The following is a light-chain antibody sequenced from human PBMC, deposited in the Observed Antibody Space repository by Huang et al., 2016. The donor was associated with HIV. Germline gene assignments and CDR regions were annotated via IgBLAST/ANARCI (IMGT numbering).Light chain of an antibody. V-gene: IGKV3-15*01. CDR1: QSVNTN. J-gene: IGKJ2*01. CDR3: QQYNKWPPEYT. CDR2: AAS. Sequence: VMMSQSPATLAASPGERVTLSCGASQSVNTNLAWYQQKPGHPPRPLSYAASTRASGVPARFAGSGSGTEFTLTIDSRQSDDFAVYYCQQYNKWPPEYTFGQGTRLEIK.